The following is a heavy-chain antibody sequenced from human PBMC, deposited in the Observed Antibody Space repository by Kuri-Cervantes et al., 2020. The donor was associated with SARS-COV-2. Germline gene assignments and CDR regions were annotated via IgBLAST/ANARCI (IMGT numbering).Heavy chain of an antibody. J-gene: IGHJ4*02. Sequence: GESLKISCAASGFTFSGHWIHWVRQAPGKGLVWVSRINPDGSYTNNADSVKGRFTLSSDNAKNMLFLQMNSLRAEDTAVYYCARDLSGVVPAAMENYFDYWGQGTLVTVSS. CDR1: GFTFSGHW. D-gene: IGHD2-2*01. CDR2: INPDGSYT. CDR3: ARDLSGVVPAAMENYFDY. V-gene: IGHV3-74*01.